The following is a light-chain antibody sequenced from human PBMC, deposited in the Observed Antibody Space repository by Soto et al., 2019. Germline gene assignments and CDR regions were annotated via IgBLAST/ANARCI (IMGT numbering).Light chain of an antibody. J-gene: IGKJ2*01. CDR1: ESISSW. CDR2: KAS. V-gene: IGKV1-5*03. Sequence: DIQMTQSPSTLSASVRDRVTITCRASESISSWLAWYQQKPGKAPKLLIYKASSLESGVPSRFSGSGSGTEFTLTISSLQPDGFASYYCQQYNSYPYTVGQGTKLEIK. CDR3: QQYNSYPYT.